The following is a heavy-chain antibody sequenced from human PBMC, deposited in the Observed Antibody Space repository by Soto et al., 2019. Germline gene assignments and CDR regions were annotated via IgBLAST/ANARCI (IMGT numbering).Heavy chain of an antibody. D-gene: IGHD3-3*01. V-gene: IGHV6-1*01. CDR1: GDSVSSNSAA. J-gene: IGHJ5*02. CDR2: TYYKSKWYN. CDR3: ARGFFATGFDP. Sequence: QVQLQQSGPGLVKPSQTLSLTCAIYGDSVSSNSAAWNWIGQSPSRGLEWLGRTYYKSKWYNEYAVSAKSRMTINSDTFKNQVSLQLNSVTPEDTAVYYCARGFFATGFDPWGQGTLVTVSS.